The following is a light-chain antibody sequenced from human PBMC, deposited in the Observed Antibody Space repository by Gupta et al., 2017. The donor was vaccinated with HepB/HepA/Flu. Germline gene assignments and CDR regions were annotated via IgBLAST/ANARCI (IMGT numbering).Light chain of an antibody. J-gene: IGLJ2*01. Sequence: VLPQPPSVSAAPVQKVTISCSGSSSNIGSNFVSWYQHLPGTAPKLLIYENDKRPSSIPDRFSGSKSGTSATLDITGLQTGDEADHYCGTWETSLLGVFGGGTKLTVL. CDR2: END. V-gene: IGLV1-51*02. CDR3: GTWETSLLGV. CDR1: SSNIGSNF.